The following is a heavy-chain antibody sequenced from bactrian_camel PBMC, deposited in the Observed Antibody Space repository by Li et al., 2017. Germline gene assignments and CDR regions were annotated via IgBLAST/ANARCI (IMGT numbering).Heavy chain of an antibody. D-gene: IGHD6*01. J-gene: IGHJ4*01. CDR1: GHMFSAFS. CDR2: FDRAGEI. V-gene: IGHV3S53*01. Sequence: HVQLVESGGGTVQAGGSLRLSCVATGHMFSAFSMAWFRQAPGKEREGVANFDRAGEIDYAESVKGRFTISRDNEKNTVYLQMNSLRPEDTGVYYCVVRRMRECEGSWYIGGYTGRGPGSPSP.